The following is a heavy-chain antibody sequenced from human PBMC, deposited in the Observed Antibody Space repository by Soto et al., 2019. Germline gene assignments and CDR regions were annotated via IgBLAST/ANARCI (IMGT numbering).Heavy chain of an antibody. CDR3: ARKGPRAARPNH. CDR2: ISSSGTGT. D-gene: IGHD6-6*01. CDR1: GFTFRDYD. J-gene: IGHJ5*02. Sequence: QVQLVESGGGLVRPGGSLRLSCAASGFTFRDYDMSWIRQAPGKGLEWVSCISSSGTGTYYADSVSGRFIISRDNAKNSLCVEMNSLRVEDTAVYYCARKGPRAARPNHWGQGTLVTVSS. V-gene: IGHV3-11*01.